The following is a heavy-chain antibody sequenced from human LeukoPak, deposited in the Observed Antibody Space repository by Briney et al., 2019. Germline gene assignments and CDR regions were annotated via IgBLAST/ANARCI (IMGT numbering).Heavy chain of an antibody. CDR2: IPYDGSNK. CDR1: GFTFSSYA. V-gene: IGHV3-30-3*01. Sequence: PGGSLRLSCAASGFTFSSYAMHWVRQAPGKGLEWVAVIPYDGSNKYYADSVKGRFTISRDNSKNTLYLQMNSLRAEDTAVYYCARGYYYYYGMDVWGQGTTVTVSS. CDR3: ARGYYYYYGMDV. J-gene: IGHJ6*02.